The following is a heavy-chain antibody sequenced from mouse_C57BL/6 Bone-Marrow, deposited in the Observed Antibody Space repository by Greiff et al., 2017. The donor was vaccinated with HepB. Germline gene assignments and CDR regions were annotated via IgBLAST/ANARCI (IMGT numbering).Heavy chain of an antibody. CDR1: GYTFTSYW. Sequence: VKLQQPGAELVRPGSSVKLSCKASGYTFTSYWMDWVKQRPGQGLEWIGNIHPSDSETHYNQKFKDKATLTVDKSSSTAYMQLSSLTSEDSAVYYCARGVLSFAYWGQGTLVTVSA. CDR2: IHPSDSET. CDR3: ARGVLSFAY. V-gene: IGHV1-61*01. J-gene: IGHJ3*01. D-gene: IGHD1-1*02.